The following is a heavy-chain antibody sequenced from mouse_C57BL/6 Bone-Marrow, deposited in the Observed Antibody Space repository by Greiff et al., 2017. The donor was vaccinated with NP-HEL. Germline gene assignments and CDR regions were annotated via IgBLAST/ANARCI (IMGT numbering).Heavy chain of an antibody. V-gene: IGHV1-47*01. Sequence: QVQLQQSGAELVKPGASVKMSCKASGYTFTTYPIEWMKQNPGQSLEWIGNFHPYNDDTTYNEKFKGKATLTVEKSSSTAYLQLSRLTSADSGVYYCAMRGSRTPFAYWGQGTLVTVSA. D-gene: IGHD1-1*01. CDR1: GYTFTTYP. CDR2: FHPYNDDT. J-gene: IGHJ3*01. CDR3: AMRGSRTPFAY.